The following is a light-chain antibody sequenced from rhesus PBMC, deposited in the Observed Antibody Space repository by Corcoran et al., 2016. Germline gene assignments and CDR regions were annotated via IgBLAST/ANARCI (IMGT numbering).Light chain of an antibody. CDR1: QSVSSS. CDR2: GAS. Sequence: EIVLTQSPATLSLSPGERATLSCRASQSVSSSLAWYQKNPEQAPRLLIKGASSRAPGIPARFSGSGSGTDVTLKISRVEPEDVGVYYCMQSTKDPFTFGPGTKLDIK. J-gene: IGKJ3*01. CDR3: MQSTKDPFT. V-gene: IGKV3-42*01.